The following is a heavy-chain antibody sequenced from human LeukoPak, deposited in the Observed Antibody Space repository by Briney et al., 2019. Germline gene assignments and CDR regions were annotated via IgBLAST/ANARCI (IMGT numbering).Heavy chain of an antibody. CDR2: INHSGST. CDR1: GGSFSGYY. D-gene: IGHD2-2*01. V-gene: IGHV4-34*01. CDR3: ARGKPAAFVVWYYDL. Sequence: SETLSLTCAVYGGSFSGYYWSWIRQPPGKGLEWIGEINHSGSTNYNPSPKSRVTILVDTSKNQFSLKLSTVTAADTAVYYCARGKPAAFVVWYYDLWGRGTLVTVSS. J-gene: IGHJ2*01.